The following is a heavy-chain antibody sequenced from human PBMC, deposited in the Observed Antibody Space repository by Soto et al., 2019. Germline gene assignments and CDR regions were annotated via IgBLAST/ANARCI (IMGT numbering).Heavy chain of an antibody. Sequence: QVQLVQSGDEVKKPGASVKVSCKASGYIFVNYGIAWVRQAPRQGLEWMGWISPYTGNTHSARKVQGRLTMTTDTSTSTASMDLGSLTSDDTAVYYCVMVDNYVTPTPQDVWGQGTTVTVSS. CDR2: ISPYTGNT. V-gene: IGHV1-18*01. CDR1: GYIFVNYG. CDR3: VMVDNYVTPTPQDV. D-gene: IGHD3-16*01. J-gene: IGHJ6*02.